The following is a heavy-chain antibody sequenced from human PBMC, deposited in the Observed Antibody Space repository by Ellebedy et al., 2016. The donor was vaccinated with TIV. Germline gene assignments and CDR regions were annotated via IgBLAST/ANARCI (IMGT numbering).Heavy chain of an antibody. CDR1: GYTFTSYY. V-gene: IGHV1-46*01. Sequence: ASVKVSXKASGYTFTSYYMHWVRQAPGQGIEWMGIINPSGGSTSYAQKFQGRVTMTRDTSTSTVYMELSSLRSEDTAVYYCARDKAVGSSTSRYYYYGMDVWGQGTTVTVSS. J-gene: IGHJ6*02. D-gene: IGHD2-2*01. CDR3: ARDKAVGSSTSRYYYYGMDV. CDR2: INPSGGST.